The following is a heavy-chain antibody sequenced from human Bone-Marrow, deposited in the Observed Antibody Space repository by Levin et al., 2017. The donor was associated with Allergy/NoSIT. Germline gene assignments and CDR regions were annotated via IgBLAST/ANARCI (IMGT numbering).Heavy chain of an antibody. V-gene: IGHV3-30*18. CDR3: AEEQQSGLAGTGTFDL. CDR1: GFTFSSYG. J-gene: IGHJ3*01. Sequence: LSLTCAASGFTFSSYGMHWVRQAPGAGLEWVASISSDGSRKYYADSVKGRFSISRDNSENTLYLQMNSLRAEDTAVYYCAEEQQSGLAGTGTFDLWGQGTMVTVSS. D-gene: IGHD6-19*01. CDR2: ISSDGSRK.